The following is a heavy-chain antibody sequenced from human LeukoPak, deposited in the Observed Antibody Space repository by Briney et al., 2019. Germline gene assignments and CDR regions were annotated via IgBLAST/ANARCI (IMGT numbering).Heavy chain of an antibody. Sequence: ASVKVSCKASGYTSTSYDINWVRQATGQGLEWMGWMNPNSGNTGYAQKFQGRVTMTRNTSISTAYMELSSLRSEDTAVYYCARVVLGYDILTGYYNYDDYWGQGTLVTVSS. CDR3: ARVVLGYDILTGYYNYDDY. D-gene: IGHD3-9*01. V-gene: IGHV1-8*01. J-gene: IGHJ4*02. CDR2: MNPNSGNT. CDR1: GYTSTSYD.